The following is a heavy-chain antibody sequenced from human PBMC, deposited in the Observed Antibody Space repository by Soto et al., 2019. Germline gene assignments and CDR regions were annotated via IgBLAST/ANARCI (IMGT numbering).Heavy chain of an antibody. J-gene: IGHJ6*03. Sequence: SETLSLTCTVSDGSVSSGIYYWSWIRQPPGKGLEWIGYIDNSGSTTYSPSLKSRVTISLDTSKNQFSLKLSSVIAADSAVYYCARVVVPAAIMMDKSYYYYYMDVWGKGTTVTVSS. CDR2: IDNSGST. D-gene: IGHD2-2*01. CDR1: DGSVSSGIYY. V-gene: IGHV4-61*01. CDR3: ARVVVPAAIMMDKSYYYYYMDV.